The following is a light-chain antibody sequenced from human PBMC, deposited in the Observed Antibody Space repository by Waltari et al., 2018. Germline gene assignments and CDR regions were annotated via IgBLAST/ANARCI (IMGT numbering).Light chain of an antibody. Sequence: AIQMTQSPSSLSASVGDRVTLTCRASQGVRNDLGWYQQKPGKAPKLLIYAASSLQSGVPSRFSGSGSGTDFTLTISSLQPEDFATYYCLQDYTYPRTFGQGTKLEIK. CDR2: AAS. CDR3: LQDYTYPRT. V-gene: IGKV1-6*02. CDR1: QGVRND. J-gene: IGKJ2*01.